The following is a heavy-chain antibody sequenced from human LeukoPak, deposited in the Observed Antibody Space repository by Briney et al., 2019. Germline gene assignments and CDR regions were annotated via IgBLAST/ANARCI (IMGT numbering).Heavy chain of an antibody. Sequence: PSETLSLTCTVSGGSISSYYWSWIRQPPGKGLEWIGYIYYSGSTNYNPSLKSRVTISVDTSKNQFSLKLSSVTAADTAVYYCARDRGGYYGSGSFNGMDVWGQGTTVTVSS. CDR3: ARDRGGYYGSGSFNGMDV. CDR1: GGSISSYY. J-gene: IGHJ6*02. V-gene: IGHV4-59*01. CDR2: IYYSGST. D-gene: IGHD3-10*01.